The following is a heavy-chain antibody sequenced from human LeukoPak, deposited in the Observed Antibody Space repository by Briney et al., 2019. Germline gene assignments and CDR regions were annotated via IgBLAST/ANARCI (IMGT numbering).Heavy chain of an antibody. Sequence: SLKISCKGFGYSFTNYWIAWVRQVPGKGLEWMGIIYPGDSDTRYSPSFQGQATISADKSISTAYLQWNSLKASDTAMYYCARHLFGEMNWFDPWGQGTLVTVSS. J-gene: IGHJ5*02. CDR3: ARHLFGEMNWFDP. CDR2: IYPGDSDT. CDR1: GYSFTNYW. D-gene: IGHD3-16*01. V-gene: IGHV5-51*01.